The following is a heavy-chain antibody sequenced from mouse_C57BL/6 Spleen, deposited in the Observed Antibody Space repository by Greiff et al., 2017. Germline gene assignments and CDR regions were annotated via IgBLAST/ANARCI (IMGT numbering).Heavy chain of an antibody. J-gene: IGHJ4*01. CDR2: ISSGCDYI. CDR3: TRGPTGFYAMDY. V-gene: IGHV5-9-1*02. Sequence: EVKLVESGDGLVKPGGSLKISCAASGFTFSSYAMSWVRQTPEKSLEWVAYISSGCDYIYYEDTVKGRFTISRDNARNTLYLQMSSLKSEDTAMYYCTRGPTGFYAMDYWGQGTSVTVSS. CDR1: GFTFSSYA. D-gene: IGHD1-1*01.